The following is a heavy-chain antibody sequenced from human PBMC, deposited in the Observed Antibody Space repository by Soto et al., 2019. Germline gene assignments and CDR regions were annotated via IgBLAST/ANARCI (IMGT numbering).Heavy chain of an antibody. Sequence: QVQLQQWGAGLLKPSETLSLTCTVYGGSFSGNYWSWIRQPPGMGLEWIGEISHSGSGTNYNPSLKSRVTISVDTSRNQSSLTLSSVTAADTAMYYCERGHLPGCNTLYSDYWGQGTLVTVPS. CDR1: GGSFSGNY. CDR3: ERGHLPGCNTLYSDY. CDR2: ISHSGSGT. J-gene: IGHJ4*02. V-gene: IGHV4-34*01. D-gene: IGHD2-15*01.